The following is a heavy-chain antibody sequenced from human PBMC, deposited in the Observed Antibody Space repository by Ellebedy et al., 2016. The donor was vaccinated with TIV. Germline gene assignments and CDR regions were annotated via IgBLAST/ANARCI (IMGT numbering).Heavy chain of an antibody. V-gene: IGHV1-2*02. Sequence: ASVKVSXKASGYTFTGYYMHWVRQAPGQGLEWMGWINPNSGGTNYAQKFQGRVTMTRDTSISTAYMELSRLRSDDTAVYYCARGLAYYDFWSGYYTFDYWGQGTLVTVSS. J-gene: IGHJ4*02. CDR2: INPNSGGT. CDR3: ARGLAYYDFWSGYYTFDY. D-gene: IGHD3-3*01. CDR1: GYTFTGYY.